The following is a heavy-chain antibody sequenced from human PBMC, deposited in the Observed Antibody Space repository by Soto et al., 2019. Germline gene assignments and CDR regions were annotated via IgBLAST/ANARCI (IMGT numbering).Heavy chain of an antibody. CDR1: GYTFTGYY. CDR3: ARSRARGVGRPGAGY. CDR2: INPNSGGT. Sequence: ASVKVSCKASGYTFTGYYMHWVRQAPGQGLEWMGWINPNSGGTNYAQKFQGRVTMTRDTSISTAYMELSRLRSDDTAVYYCARSRARGVGRPGAGYWGQGTLVTVSS. J-gene: IGHJ4*02. D-gene: IGHD6-13*01. V-gene: IGHV1-2*02.